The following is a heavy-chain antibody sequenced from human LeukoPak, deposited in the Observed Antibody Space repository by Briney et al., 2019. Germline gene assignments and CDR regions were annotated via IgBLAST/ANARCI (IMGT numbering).Heavy chain of an antibody. CDR1: GFTFSSAW. CDR2: MNADGRTI. CDR3: ARAGNYYFDL. V-gene: IGHV3-74*01. D-gene: IGHD1-7*01. J-gene: IGHJ2*01. Sequence: GGSLRLSCAASGFTFSSAWMHWVRQGPGKGLVWVARMNADGRTINYADSVKGRFTISRDNAKNTLYLQMNSLRTEDAAVYYCARAGNYYFDLWGRGTQVTVSS.